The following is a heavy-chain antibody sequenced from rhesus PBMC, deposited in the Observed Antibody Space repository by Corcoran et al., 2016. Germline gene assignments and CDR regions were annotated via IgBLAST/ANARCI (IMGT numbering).Heavy chain of an antibody. CDR3: AREGIAAAGIVGGAFDF. CDR1: GYSISSGYG. CDR2: SYGCIGRT. V-gene: IGHV4-127*01. D-gene: IGHD6-31*01. J-gene: IGHJ3*01. Sequence: QVQLQESGPGLVKPSETLSLTCAVSGYSISSGYGWGWIGQPPGKGREWIGPSYGCIGRTSYNPSLQSRVTVSNDPSKNQFSLKLSSVTAADTAVYYCAREGIAAAGIVGGAFDFWGQGLRVTVSS.